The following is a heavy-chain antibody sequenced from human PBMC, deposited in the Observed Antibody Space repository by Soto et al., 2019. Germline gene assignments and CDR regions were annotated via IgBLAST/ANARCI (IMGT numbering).Heavy chain of an antibody. Sequence: EVHLLESGGDLVQPGGSLRLSCTASGLTFSTYAMSWVRQAPGKVLEWVSAIGGSGTGGRTYYADSVKGRFTISRDNSKNTVYLQMNSLRADDMAVYYCAKSPGGLDGYNSDYYGMDVWGQGTTVTVSS. CDR3: AKSPGGLDGYNSDYYGMDV. CDR2: IGGSGTGGRT. V-gene: IGHV3-23*01. J-gene: IGHJ6*02. CDR1: GLTFSTYA. D-gene: IGHD5-12*01.